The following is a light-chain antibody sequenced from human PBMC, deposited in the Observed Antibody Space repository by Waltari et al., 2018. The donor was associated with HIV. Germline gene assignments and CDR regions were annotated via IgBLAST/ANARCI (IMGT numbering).Light chain of an antibody. V-gene: IGKV1-27*01. CDR1: QGIDHH. J-gene: IGKJ1*01. CDR2: DAS. Sequence: DIKLSQSPSSLSAAVGDRVSNTCRASQGIDHHLAWYQQKPGSPVRLLIFDASNLQSGVSSRFSGSGSGTEFTLSISSLQPDDVGSYYCQMYDRPPWTFGQGTKVEIK. CDR3: QMYDRPPWT.